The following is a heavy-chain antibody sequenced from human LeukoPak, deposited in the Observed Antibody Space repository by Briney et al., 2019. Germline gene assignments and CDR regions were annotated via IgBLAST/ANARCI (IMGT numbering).Heavy chain of an antibody. V-gene: IGHV5-51*01. J-gene: IGHJ4*02. Sequence: GESLKISCKGSVYSFTSYWVASVRQMPGKGLEWMGIIYPGDSDTRYSPSFQGQVTISADTSISTAYLQWSRLKASDVAIYYCARLGRSGSYYDVDYWGQGTLVTVSS. CDR3: ARLGRSGSYYDVDY. CDR1: VYSFTSYW. D-gene: IGHD1-26*01. CDR2: IYPGDSDT.